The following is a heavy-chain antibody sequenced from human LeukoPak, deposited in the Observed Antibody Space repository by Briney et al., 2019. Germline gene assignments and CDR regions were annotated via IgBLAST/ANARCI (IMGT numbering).Heavy chain of an antibody. Sequence: PSETLSLTCTVSGGSISSSSYYWGWIRQPPGKGLEWIGSIYYSGSTYYNPSLKSRVTISVDTSKNQFSLKLSSVTAADTAVYYCARRRMAAADYFDYWGQGTLVTVPS. D-gene: IGHD6-13*01. CDR2: IYYSGST. J-gene: IGHJ4*02. CDR1: GGSISSSSYY. V-gene: IGHV4-39*01. CDR3: ARRRMAAADYFDY.